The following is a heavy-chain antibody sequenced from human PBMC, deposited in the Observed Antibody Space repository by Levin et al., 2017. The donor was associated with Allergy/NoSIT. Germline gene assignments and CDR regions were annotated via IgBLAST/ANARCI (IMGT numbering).Heavy chain of an antibody. CDR1: GFTFSSYA. CDR2: ISGSGDST. Sequence: GESLKISCAASGFTFSSYAMSWVRQAPGKGLEWVSTISGSGDSTYYADSVKGRFTISRDNSKNTLYLQLNSLRAEDTAVYYCAKSLIGGYNWFDPWGQGTLVTVSS. V-gene: IGHV3-23*01. D-gene: IGHD2-15*01. CDR3: AKSLIGGYNWFDP. J-gene: IGHJ5*02.